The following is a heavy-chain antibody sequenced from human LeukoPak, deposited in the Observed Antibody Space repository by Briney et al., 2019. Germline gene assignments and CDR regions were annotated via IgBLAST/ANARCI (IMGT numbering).Heavy chain of an antibody. Sequence: GGSLRLSCAASGFTFSSYAMSWVRPAPGKGLKWVSPISGGGGNTNYADSVKGRFTISRDNSKNTLYLQMNSLRAEDTAVYYCAKVGGDSDYYYYYMDVWGKGTTVTVSS. D-gene: IGHD4-17*01. CDR3: AKVGGDSDYYYYYMDV. CDR2: ISGGGGNT. CDR1: GFTFSSYA. V-gene: IGHV3-23*01. J-gene: IGHJ6*03.